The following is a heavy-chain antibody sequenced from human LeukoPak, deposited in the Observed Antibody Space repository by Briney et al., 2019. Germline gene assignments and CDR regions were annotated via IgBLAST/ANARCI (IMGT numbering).Heavy chain of an antibody. J-gene: IGHJ6*02. D-gene: IGHD3-3*01. Sequence: GRSLRLSCAASGFTFSSYWMHWVRQAPGKGLVWVSRINSDGSSTSYADSVKGRFTISRDNAKNTLYLQMNSLRAEDTAVYYCARDPILITIFGVVVDGMDVWGQGTTVTVSS. CDR1: GFTFSSYW. CDR2: INSDGSST. CDR3: ARDPILITIFGVVVDGMDV. V-gene: IGHV3-74*01.